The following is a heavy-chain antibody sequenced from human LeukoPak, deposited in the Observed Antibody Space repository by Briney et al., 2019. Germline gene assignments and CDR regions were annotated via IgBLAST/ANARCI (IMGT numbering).Heavy chain of an antibody. D-gene: IGHD3-10*01. CDR3: ATEAYGSGSYHSHAFDI. CDR2: FDPEDGET. Sequence: ASVKVSCKVSGYTLTELSMHWVRQAPGKGLEWMGGFDPEDGETIYAQKFQGRVTMTEDTSTDTAYMELSSLRSEDTAVYYCATEAYGSGSYHSHAFDIWGQGTMVTVSS. V-gene: IGHV1-24*01. J-gene: IGHJ3*02. CDR1: GYTLTELS.